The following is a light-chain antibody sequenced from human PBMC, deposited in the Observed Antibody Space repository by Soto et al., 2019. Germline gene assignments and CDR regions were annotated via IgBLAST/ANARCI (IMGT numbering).Light chain of an antibody. Sequence: QSALTQPASVSGSPGQSITISCTGTSSDVGGYHYVSWYQQHPGKAPKLMIYDVSNRPSGVSKRSSGSKSGNTASLTIAGHQDEDEDDYYCSSYTSSSTVVFGGGTKLTVL. CDR1: SSDVGGYHY. CDR3: SSYTSSSTVV. J-gene: IGLJ2*01. CDR2: DVS. V-gene: IGLV2-14*01.